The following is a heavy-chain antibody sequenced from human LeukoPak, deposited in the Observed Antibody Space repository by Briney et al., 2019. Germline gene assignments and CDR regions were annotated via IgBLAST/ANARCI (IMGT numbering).Heavy chain of an antibody. J-gene: IGHJ6*03. CDR3: AREPSGWYFSYYYYYMDA. Sequence: PSETLSLTCAVSGGSISSSNWWSWVRQPPGKGLEWIGEINHSGSTNYNPSLKSRVTISVDTSKNQFSLKLSSVTAADTAVYYCAREPSGWYFSYYYYYMDAWGKGTTVTVSS. D-gene: IGHD6-19*01. V-gene: IGHV4-4*02. CDR2: INHSGST. CDR1: GGSISSSNW.